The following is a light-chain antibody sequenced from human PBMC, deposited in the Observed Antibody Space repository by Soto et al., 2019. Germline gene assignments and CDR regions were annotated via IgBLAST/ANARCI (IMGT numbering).Light chain of an antibody. Sequence: QSALTQPRSVSGSPGQSVTISCTGTSSDVGGYNYVSWYQQHPGKAPKLMIYDVSKRPSGVPDRFSGSKSGNTASLTISGLQAEDEADYYCCLNAGSYTVVFGGGTKLTVL. CDR2: DVS. CDR3: CLNAGSYTVV. J-gene: IGLJ2*01. V-gene: IGLV2-11*01. CDR1: SSDVGGYNY.